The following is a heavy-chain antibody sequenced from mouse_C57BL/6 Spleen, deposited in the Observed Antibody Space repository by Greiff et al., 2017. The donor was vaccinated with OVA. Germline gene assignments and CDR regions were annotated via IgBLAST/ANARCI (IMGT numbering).Heavy chain of an antibody. CDR1: GYTFTSYW. V-gene: IGHV1-64*01. CDR3: ARDYYGNYDYAMDY. J-gene: IGHJ4*01. CDR2: IHPNSGST. D-gene: IGHD2-1*01. Sequence: VKLQQPGAELVKPGASVKLSCKASGYTFTSYWMHWVKQRPGQGLEWIGMIHPNSGSTNYNEKFKSKATLTVDKSSSTAYMQLSSLTSEDSAVYYCARDYYGNYDYAMDYWGQGTSVTVSS.